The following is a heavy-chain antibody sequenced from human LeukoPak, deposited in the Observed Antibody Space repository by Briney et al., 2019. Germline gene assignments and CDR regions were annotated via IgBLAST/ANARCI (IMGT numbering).Heavy chain of an antibody. CDR1: GGSISTNY. CDR3: ARVNERGSCLDY. Sequence: PSETLSLTCTVSGGSISTNYWSWIRPPPGKGLEWIGNIFYSGRNNYNPALRSRVTMSVDTSKNQFSLKLSSVTAADTAVYYCARVNERGSCLDYWGQGTLVSVS. J-gene: IGHJ4*02. D-gene: IGHD3-16*01. CDR2: IFYSGRN. V-gene: IGHV4-59*01.